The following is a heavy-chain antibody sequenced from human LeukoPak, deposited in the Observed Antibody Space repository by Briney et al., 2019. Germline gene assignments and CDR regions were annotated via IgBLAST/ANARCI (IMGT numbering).Heavy chain of an antibody. CDR3: ASQYCSSTSCYGSYYYYHYMDV. J-gene: IGHJ6*03. Sequence: GSLRLSCAASGFTVSSNYMSWVRQAPGKGLEWVSVIYSGGSTYYADSVKGRFTISRDNSKNTLYLQMNSLRAEDTAVYYCASQYCSSTSCYGSYYYYHYMDVWGKGTTVTISS. D-gene: IGHD2-2*01. CDR1: GFTVSSNY. CDR2: IYSGGST. V-gene: IGHV3-53*01.